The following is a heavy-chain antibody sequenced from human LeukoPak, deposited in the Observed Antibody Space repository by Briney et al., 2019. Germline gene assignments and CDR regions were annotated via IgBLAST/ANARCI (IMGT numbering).Heavy chain of an antibody. J-gene: IGHJ4*02. Sequence: SETLSLTCTVSGYSISSGYYWGWIRQPPGKGLEWIGNIYHNGSTDYNPSLKSRVTISVDTSKNQFSLKLSSVTAADTAVYYCARDVSDCSGGSCYSYFDYWGQGTLVTVSS. CDR2: IYHNGST. CDR3: ARDVSDCSGGSCYSYFDY. CDR1: GYSISSGYY. D-gene: IGHD2-15*01. V-gene: IGHV4-38-2*02.